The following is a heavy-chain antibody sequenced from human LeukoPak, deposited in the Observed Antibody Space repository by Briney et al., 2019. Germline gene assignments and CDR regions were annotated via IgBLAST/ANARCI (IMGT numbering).Heavy chain of an antibody. Sequence: PGGSLRLSCAASGFTFSNYGLHWVRQAPGKGLEWVAIISYDGSNKYFADSVKGRFTISRDNSKNTQYLQMNSLRAEDTAVYYCAKDGAVSGYFDNWGQGTLVTVSS. D-gene: IGHD6-19*01. CDR2: ISYDGSNK. J-gene: IGHJ4*02. CDR3: AKDGAVSGYFDN. CDR1: GFTFSNYG. V-gene: IGHV3-30*18.